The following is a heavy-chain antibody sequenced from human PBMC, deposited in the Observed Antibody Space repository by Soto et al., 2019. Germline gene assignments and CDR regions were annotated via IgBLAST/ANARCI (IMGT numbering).Heavy chain of an antibody. CDR3: ARSLPDSGDYWAFDI. V-gene: IGHV4-4*07. CDR2: SGGS. J-gene: IGHJ3*02. D-gene: IGHD4-17*01. Sequence: PSETLSLTCTVSGGSISSYYWSWTRQPAGKGLEWIGRSGGSNYNPSLKGRVTMSVDSSKNQFSLKLSSVTAADTAVYYCARSLPDSGDYWAFDIWGQGTMVTVSS. CDR1: GGSISSYY.